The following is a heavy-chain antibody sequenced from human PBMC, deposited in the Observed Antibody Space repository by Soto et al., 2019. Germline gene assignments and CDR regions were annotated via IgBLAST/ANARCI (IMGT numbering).Heavy chain of an antibody. J-gene: IGHJ3*02. Sequence: GSLRLSCAASGFTFSSYAMGWVRQAPGKGLEWVSAISGSGGSTYYADSVKGRFTISRDNSKNTLYLQMNSLRAEDTAVYYCATIPLWSPVAAFDTWGQGTMVTVSS. CDR3: ATIPLWSPVAAFDT. D-gene: IGHD5-18*01. CDR1: GFTFSSYA. V-gene: IGHV3-23*01. CDR2: ISGSGGST.